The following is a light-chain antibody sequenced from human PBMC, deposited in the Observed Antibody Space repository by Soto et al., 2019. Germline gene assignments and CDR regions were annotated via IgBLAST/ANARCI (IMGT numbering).Light chain of an antibody. Sequence: LTQPASVSGSPGQAITVSCSGTSSDIGAHNFFSWYQQHPGKAPKLIIYEVINRPSGVSDRFSGPKSGNTASLTLSGLHSDDEAYYSWNSYTTLSTFVFGSGTKVTVL. CDR1: SSDIGAHNF. CDR2: EVI. J-gene: IGLJ1*01. V-gene: IGLV2-14*03. CDR3: NSYTTLSTFV.